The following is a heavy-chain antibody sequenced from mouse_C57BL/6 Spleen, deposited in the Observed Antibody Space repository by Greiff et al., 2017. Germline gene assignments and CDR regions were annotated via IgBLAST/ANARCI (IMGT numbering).Heavy chain of an antibody. CDR2: IDPSGSYT. V-gene: IGHV1-69*01. Sequence: QVQLQQPGAELVMPGASVKLSCKASGYTFTSYWMHWVKQRPGQGLEWIGEIDPSGSYTNYHQQFKGKSTLTVDKSSSTAYMQLCSLTSEDSAVYYCARAITTVVATKYVDYWGQGTTLTVSS. CDR1: GYTFTSYW. D-gene: IGHD1-1*01. J-gene: IGHJ2*01. CDR3: ARAITTVVATKYVDY.